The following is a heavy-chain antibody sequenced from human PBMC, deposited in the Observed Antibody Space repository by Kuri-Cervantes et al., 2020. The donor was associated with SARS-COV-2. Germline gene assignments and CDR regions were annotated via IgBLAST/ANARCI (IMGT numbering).Heavy chain of an antibody. CDR1: GFTFGDYA. J-gene: IGHJ5*02. CDR2: IRSKGYGGTT. CDR3: TRATRVGRDIPFWFDP. Sequence: GGSLRLSCTASGFTFGDYAMSWVRQAPGKGLEWVGFIRSKGYGGTTEYDASVKGRFTISRNESKSIPYMQMNSLKTEDTAVYYCTRATRVGRDIPFWFDPWGQGTLVTVSS. D-gene: IGHD2-15*01. V-gene: IGHV3-49*04.